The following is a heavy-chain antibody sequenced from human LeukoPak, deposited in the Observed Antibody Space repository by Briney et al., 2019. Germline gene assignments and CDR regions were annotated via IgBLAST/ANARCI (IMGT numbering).Heavy chain of an antibody. Sequence: SETLSLTCTVSVGSISSYYWSWIRQPAGKGLESIRRLYSSGSTDYNSSLKSRVTMSVDTSKNQFSLKLSSVTAADTAVYYCARGAYGSGSTNWFDPWGQGTLVTVSS. J-gene: IGHJ5*02. V-gene: IGHV4-4*07. CDR3: ARGAYGSGSTNWFDP. CDR2: LYSSGST. CDR1: VGSISSYY. D-gene: IGHD3-10*01.